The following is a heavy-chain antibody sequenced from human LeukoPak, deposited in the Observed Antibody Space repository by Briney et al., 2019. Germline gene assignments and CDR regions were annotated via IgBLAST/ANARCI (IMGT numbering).Heavy chain of an antibody. CDR3: ARDRSSGWYGAFDY. D-gene: IGHD6-19*01. V-gene: IGHV4-59*01. CDR2: IYYSGST. J-gene: IGHJ4*02. CDR1: GGSISSYY. Sequence: SETLPLTCTVSGGSISSYYWSWIRQPPGKGLEWIGYIYYSGSTNYNPSLKSRVTISVDTSKNQFSLKLSSVTAADTAVYYCARDRSSGWYGAFDYWGQGTLVTVSS.